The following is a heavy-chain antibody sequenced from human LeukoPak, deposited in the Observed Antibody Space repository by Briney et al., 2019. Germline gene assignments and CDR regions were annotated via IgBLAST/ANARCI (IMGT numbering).Heavy chain of an antibody. D-gene: IGHD1-26*01. Sequence: PGGSLRLSCAASGFTFDDYAMHWVRHAPGKGLEWVSGITWNSGSKGYADSVKGRFTISRDNAKNSLYLQMNSLRAEDTALYYCAKAISSYYQSFDYWGQGTLVTVSS. CDR2: ITWNSGSK. CDR3: AKAISSYYQSFDY. V-gene: IGHV3-9*01. CDR1: GFTFDDYA. J-gene: IGHJ4*02.